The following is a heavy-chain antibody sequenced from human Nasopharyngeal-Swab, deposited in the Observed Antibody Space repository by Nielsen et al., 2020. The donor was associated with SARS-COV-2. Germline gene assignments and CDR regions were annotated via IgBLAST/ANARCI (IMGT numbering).Heavy chain of an antibody. V-gene: IGHV4-34*01. CDR3: ARGLDYDY. CDR1: RFTFSSYA. Sequence: ESLKISCAASRFTFSSYAMSWIRQPPGKGLEWIGEINHSGSTNYNPSLKSRVTISVDTSKNQFSLKLSSVTAADTAVYYCARGLDYDYWGQGTLVTVSS. CDR2: INHSGST. J-gene: IGHJ4*02.